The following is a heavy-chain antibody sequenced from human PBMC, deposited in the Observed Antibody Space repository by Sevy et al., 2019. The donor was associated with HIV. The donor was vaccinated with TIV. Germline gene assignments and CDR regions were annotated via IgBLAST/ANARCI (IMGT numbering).Heavy chain of an antibody. D-gene: IGHD5-12*01. V-gene: IGHV3-30-3*01. CDR2: ISYDGSNK. Sequence: GGSLRLSCAASGFTFSSYAMHWVRQAPGKGLEWVAVISYDGSNKYYADSVKGRFTISRDNSKNTLYLQMNSLRAEDTAVYYCARVSEEGDGYNLEPFDYWGQGTLVTVSS. J-gene: IGHJ4*02. CDR3: ARVSEEGDGYNLEPFDY. CDR1: GFTFSSYA.